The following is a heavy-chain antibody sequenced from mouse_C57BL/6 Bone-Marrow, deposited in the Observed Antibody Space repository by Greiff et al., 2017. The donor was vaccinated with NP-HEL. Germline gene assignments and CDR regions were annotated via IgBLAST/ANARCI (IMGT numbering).Heavy chain of an antibody. J-gene: IGHJ4*01. CDR2: ISDGGSYT. D-gene: IGHD2-12*01. Sequence: EVMLVESGGGLVKPGGSLKLSCAASGFTFSSYAMSWVRQTPEKRLEWVATISDGGSYTYYPDNVKGRFTISRDNAKNNLYLQMSHLKSEDTAMYYCARGGDDAGDYWGQGTSVTVSS. V-gene: IGHV5-4*03. CDR3: ARGGDDAGDY. CDR1: GFTFSSYA.